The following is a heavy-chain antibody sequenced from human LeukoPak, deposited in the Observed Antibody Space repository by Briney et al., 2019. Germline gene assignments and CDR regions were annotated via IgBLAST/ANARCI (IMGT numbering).Heavy chain of an antibody. D-gene: IGHD4-23*01. Sequence: SETLSLTCTGSGFSLSSYYWHWIRQPPGKGLEWVGYIYQSGSSDYNASLKSGVTNPFSTSDNQFSLLLTYVTAVDTDVYYFATLTTVVTAYYFDYWGQGTLVTVSS. CDR1: GFSLSSYY. CDR2: IYQSGSS. J-gene: IGHJ4*02. CDR3: ATLTTVVTAYYFDY. V-gene: IGHV4-4*08.